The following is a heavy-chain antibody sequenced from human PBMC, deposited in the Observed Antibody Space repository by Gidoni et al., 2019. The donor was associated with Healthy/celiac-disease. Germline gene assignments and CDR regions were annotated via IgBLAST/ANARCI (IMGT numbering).Heavy chain of an antibody. J-gene: IGHJ4*02. D-gene: IGHD2-15*01. V-gene: IGHV1-18*01. CDR2: ISAYNGNT. Sequence: QVQLVQSGAEVKKPGASVKVSCTASGYTFTSYGISWVRQAPGQGLEWMGWISAYNGNTNYAQKLQGRVTMTTDTSTSTAYMELRSRRSDDTAVYYCARDTPRNEVVVVAADYWGQGTLVTVSS. CDR3: ARDTPRNEVVVVAADY. CDR1: GYTFTSYG.